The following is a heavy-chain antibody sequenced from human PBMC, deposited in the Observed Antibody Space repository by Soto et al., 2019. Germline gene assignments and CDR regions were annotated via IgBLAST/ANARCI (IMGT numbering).Heavy chain of an antibody. CDR1: GYTFTSYG. CDR2: ISAYNGNT. CDR3: ARVYSVDWGATISHFDY. V-gene: IGHV1-18*01. D-gene: IGHD5-12*01. J-gene: IGHJ4*02. Sequence: SVKVSCKASGYTFTSYGISWVRQAPVQGLEWMGWISAYNGNTNYAQKLRGRVTMTTDTSTSTAYMELRSLRSDDTAVYYCARVYSVDWGATISHFDYWGQGTLVTVSS.